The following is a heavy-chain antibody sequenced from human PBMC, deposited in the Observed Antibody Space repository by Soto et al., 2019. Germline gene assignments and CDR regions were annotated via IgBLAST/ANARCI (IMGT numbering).Heavy chain of an antibody. CDR3: ARNMDYYYGRGSGNGHGV. J-gene: IGHJ6*02. Sequence: QVQLVQSGAEVKEPGDSVRVSCEASGYTFTAYYIHWVRQAPGQGLEWMGWINPKFGDTTYAQDLQGRVSMTRGMSISTVYMELSSLTSDDTAIYYCARNMDYYYGRGSGNGHGVWGQGTTVTVFS. CDR2: INPKFGDT. D-gene: IGHD3-10*02. CDR1: GYTFTAYY. V-gene: IGHV1-2*02.